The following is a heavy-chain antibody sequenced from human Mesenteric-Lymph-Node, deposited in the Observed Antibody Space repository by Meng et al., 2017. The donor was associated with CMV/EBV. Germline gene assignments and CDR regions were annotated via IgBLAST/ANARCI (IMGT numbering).Heavy chain of an antibody. CDR3: AKGLQLFDY. J-gene: IGHJ4*02. Sequence: GGSLRLSCAASGFSFSSYGMHWVRQAPGKGLEWVAFILYDGSNKYYADSVKGRFTISRDNSKNTLYLQMNSLRAEDTAVYYCAKGLQLFDYWGQGTLVTVSS. CDR1: GFSFSSYG. D-gene: IGHD2-2*01. V-gene: IGHV3-30*02. CDR2: ILYDGSNK.